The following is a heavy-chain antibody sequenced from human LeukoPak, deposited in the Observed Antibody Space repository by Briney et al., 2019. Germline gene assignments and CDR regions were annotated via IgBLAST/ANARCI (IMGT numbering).Heavy chain of an antibody. Sequence: GGSLRLSCAASGFTFSSYRMNWVRQAPGKGLEWVSSISSSSSYIYYADSVKGRFTISRDNAKKSLYLQMNSLRAEDTAVYYCARGDSSGYYPYYFDYWGQGTLVTVSS. CDR3: ARGDSSGYYPYYFDY. V-gene: IGHV3-21*01. J-gene: IGHJ4*02. D-gene: IGHD3-22*01. CDR1: GFTFSSYR. CDR2: ISSSSSYI.